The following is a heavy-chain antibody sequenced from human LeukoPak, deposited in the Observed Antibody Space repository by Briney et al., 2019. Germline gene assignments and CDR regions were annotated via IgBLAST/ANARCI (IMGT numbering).Heavy chain of an antibody. CDR3: ARDWSYDILTDYYVGYFDY. CDR2: ITGSGGNT. J-gene: IGHJ4*02. V-gene: IGHV3-23*01. CDR1: GFIFSSYS. Sequence: GGSLRLSCAASGFIFSSYSMSWVRQAPGKGLEWVSVITGSGGNTYYADSVKGRFTISRDNSKNTLYLQMNSLRAEDTAVYYCARDWSYDILTDYYVGYFDYRGQGTLVTVSS. D-gene: IGHD3-9*01.